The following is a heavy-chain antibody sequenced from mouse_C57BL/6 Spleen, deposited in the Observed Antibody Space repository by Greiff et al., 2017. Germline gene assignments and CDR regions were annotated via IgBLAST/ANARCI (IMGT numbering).Heavy chain of an antibody. J-gene: IGHJ2*01. CDR3: ARSGYGYDEGGLDY. V-gene: IGHV1-80*01. Sequence: VQLQQSGAELVKPGASVKISCKASGYAFSSYWMNWVKQRPGKGLEWIGQIYPGDGDTNYNGKFKGKATLTADKSSSTAYMQLSSLTSEDSAVYFCARSGYGYDEGGLDYWGQGTTLTVSS. D-gene: IGHD2-2*01. CDR2: IYPGDGDT. CDR1: GYAFSSYW.